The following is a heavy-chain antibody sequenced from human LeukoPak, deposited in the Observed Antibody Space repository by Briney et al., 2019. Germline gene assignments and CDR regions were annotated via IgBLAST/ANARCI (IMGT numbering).Heavy chain of an antibody. V-gene: IGHV4-4*07. CDR1: GGSISSYQ. Sequence: SETLSLTCTVSGGSISSYQWNWIRQPAGKGREWIGRIFISGSTNYNPSLKSRFTISVDTSKNQFSLKLSSVTAADTAVYYCARDLGPAIPFDYWGQGTLVTVYS. J-gene: IGHJ4*02. CDR2: IFISGST. D-gene: IGHD7-27*01. CDR3: ARDLGPAIPFDY.